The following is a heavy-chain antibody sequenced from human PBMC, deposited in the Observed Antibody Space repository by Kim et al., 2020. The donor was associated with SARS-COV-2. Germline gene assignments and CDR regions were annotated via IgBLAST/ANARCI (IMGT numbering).Heavy chain of an antibody. CDR3: AKGVATAIDY. CDR1: GYTFTSYA. Sequence: ASVKVSCKASGYTFTSYAILWVRQAPGLGLEWMGWINAGNGNTKYSQKFQGRVTITRDTSATTAYMELSSLRSEDTAVYYCAKGVATAIDYWGQGTLVTV. D-gene: IGHD3-10*01. J-gene: IGHJ4*02. CDR2: INAGNGNT. V-gene: IGHV1-3*01.